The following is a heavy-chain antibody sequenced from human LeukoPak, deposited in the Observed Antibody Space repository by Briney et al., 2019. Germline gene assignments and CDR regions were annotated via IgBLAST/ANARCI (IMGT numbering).Heavy chain of an antibody. V-gene: IGHV4-31*03. Sequence: SETLSLTCTVSGGSISSGGYYWSWIRQHPGKGLEWIGYIYYSGSTYYNPTLKSRVTISVDTSKNQFSLKLSSVTAADTAVYYCARDVRRYPSRSGNWFDPWGQGTLVTVSS. CDR3: ARDVRRYPSRSGNWFDP. J-gene: IGHJ5*02. CDR2: IYYSGST. CDR1: GGSISSGGYY. D-gene: IGHD3-10*02.